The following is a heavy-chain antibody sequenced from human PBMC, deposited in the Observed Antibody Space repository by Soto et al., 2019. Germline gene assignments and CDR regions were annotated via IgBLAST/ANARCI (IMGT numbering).Heavy chain of an antibody. CDR2: ISSSSSYT. CDR3: ARDTFWSGYYAPAGMEV. V-gene: IGHV3-11*06. Sequence: GGSLRLSCAASGFTFSDYYMSWIRQAPGKGLEWVSYISSSSSYTNYADSVKGRFTISRDNAKNSLYLQMNSLRAEDTAVYYCARDTFWSGYYAPAGMEVWGQGTTVTVSS. D-gene: IGHD3-3*01. J-gene: IGHJ6*02. CDR1: GFTFSDYY.